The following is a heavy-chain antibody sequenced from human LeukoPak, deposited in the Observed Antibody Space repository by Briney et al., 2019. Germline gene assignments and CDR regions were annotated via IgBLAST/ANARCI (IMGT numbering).Heavy chain of an antibody. V-gene: IGHV4-30-4*01. CDR2: IYYSGST. CDR1: GGSISSGDYY. D-gene: IGHD5-12*01. Sequence: PSETLSLTCTVSGGSISSGDYYWSWIRQPPGKGLEWIGYIYYSGSTYYNPSLKSRVTISLDTSKNQFSLKLSSVTAADTAVYYCARVSTSRYDLSPWGQGTLVTVSS. CDR3: ARVSTSRYDLSP. J-gene: IGHJ5*02.